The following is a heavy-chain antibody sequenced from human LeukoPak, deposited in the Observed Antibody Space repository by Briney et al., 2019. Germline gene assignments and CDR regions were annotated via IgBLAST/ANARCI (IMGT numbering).Heavy chain of an antibody. J-gene: IGHJ3*02. CDR3: ARDRRRDLLHAFDI. V-gene: IGHV4-59*01. CDR2: IDYSWST. Sequence: SDTLSLTCTVSGGTISRDYWSWIRQPPGKGLEWIAYIDYSWSTNYNPSLKSRLTISLDASKNQFSLTLSSVNAADTAVYYCARDRRRDLLHAFDIWGQGTMVTVS. CDR1: GGTISRDY. D-gene: IGHD1-26*01.